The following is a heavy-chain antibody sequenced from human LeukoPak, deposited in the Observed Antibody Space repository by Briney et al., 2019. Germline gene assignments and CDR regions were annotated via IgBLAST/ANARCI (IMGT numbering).Heavy chain of an antibody. D-gene: IGHD6-19*01. Sequence: PSETLSLTCTVSGGSISSGSYYWSWIRQPAGKGLEWIGRIYTSGSTNYNPSLKSRVTISVDTSKNQFSLKLSSVTAADTAVYYCARDLIFSGSLTYYFDYWGQGTLVTVSS. J-gene: IGHJ4*02. CDR3: ARDLIFSGSLTYYFDY. CDR1: GGSISSGSYY. CDR2: IYTSGST. V-gene: IGHV4-61*02.